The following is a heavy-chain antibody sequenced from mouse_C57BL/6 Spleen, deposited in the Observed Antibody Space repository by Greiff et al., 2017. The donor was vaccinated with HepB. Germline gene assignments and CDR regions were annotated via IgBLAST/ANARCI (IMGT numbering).Heavy chain of an antibody. Sequence: VQLQQSGAELVRPGSSVKLSCKASGYTFTSYWMHWVKQRPIQGLEWIGNIDPSDSETHYNQKFKDKATLTVDKSSSTAYMQLSSLTSEDSAVYYCARRYYGSWFAYWGQGTLVTVSA. CDR1: GYTFTSYW. CDR3: ARRYYGSWFAY. CDR2: IDPSDSET. D-gene: IGHD1-2*01. V-gene: IGHV1-52*01. J-gene: IGHJ3*01.